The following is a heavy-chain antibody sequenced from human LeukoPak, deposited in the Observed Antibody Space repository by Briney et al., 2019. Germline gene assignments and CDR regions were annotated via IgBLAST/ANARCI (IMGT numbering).Heavy chain of an antibody. CDR1: GYTFTSYG. J-gene: IGHJ5*02. CDR3: ARDGRNVDTAMFRGGWFDP. CDR2: ISAYNGNT. D-gene: IGHD5-18*01. V-gene: IGHV1-18*01. Sequence: ASVKVSCKASGYTFTSYGISWVRQAPGQGLEWMGWISAYNGNTNYAQKFQGRVTITTDESTSTAYMELSSLRSEDTAVYYCARDGRNVDTAMFRGGWFDPWGQGTLVTVSS.